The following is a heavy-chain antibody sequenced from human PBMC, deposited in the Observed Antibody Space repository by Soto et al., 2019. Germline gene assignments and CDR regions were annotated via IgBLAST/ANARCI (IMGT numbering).Heavy chain of an antibody. D-gene: IGHD6-6*01. Sequence: QVQLVQSGAEVKKPGSSVKVSCKASGGTFSRYAISWVRQAPVQGLEWMGGIIPIFGTANYAQKFQGRVTITADEPTSTAYMELSRLRSEDTAVYYCASNIAARLNYYYGMDVWGQGTTVTVSS. J-gene: IGHJ6*02. CDR3: ASNIAARLNYYYGMDV. V-gene: IGHV1-69*01. CDR1: GGTFSRYA. CDR2: IIPIFGTA.